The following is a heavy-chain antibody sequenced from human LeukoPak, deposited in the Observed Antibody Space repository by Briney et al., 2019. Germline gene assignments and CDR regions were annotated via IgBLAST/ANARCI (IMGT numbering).Heavy chain of an antibody. J-gene: IGHJ5*02. CDR2: IYHSGST. D-gene: IGHD1-1*01. Sequence: PSETLSLTCTVSDYSISSGFYWGWIRQPPGKGLEWIGSIYHSGSTYYNPSLKSRVTISVDTSKSQFSLKLSSVTAADTAVYYCARDFRNGWFDPWGQGTLVTVSS. V-gene: IGHV4-38-2*02. CDR1: DYSISSGFY. CDR3: ARDFRNGWFDP.